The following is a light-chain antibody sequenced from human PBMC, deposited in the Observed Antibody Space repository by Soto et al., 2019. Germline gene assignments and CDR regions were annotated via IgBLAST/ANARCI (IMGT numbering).Light chain of an antibody. CDR2: DDS. Sequence: SYELTQPPSVSVAPGQTARITCGGNNIGSKSVHWYQQKPGQAPVLVVYDDSHRPSWIPERFSGSNSGNTATLTISRVEAGYEADYYCQVWDSSSDRLYVFGTGTKLTVL. CDR1: NIGSKS. CDR3: QVWDSSSDRLYV. V-gene: IGLV3-21*02. J-gene: IGLJ1*01.